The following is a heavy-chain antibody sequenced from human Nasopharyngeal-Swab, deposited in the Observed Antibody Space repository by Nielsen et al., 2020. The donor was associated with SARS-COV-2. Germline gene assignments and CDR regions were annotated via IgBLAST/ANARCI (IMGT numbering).Heavy chain of an antibody. V-gene: IGHV3-7*01. D-gene: IGHD3-10*01. CDR2: INQDGSEK. Sequence: GESLKISCAASGFTFSSYWMTWVRQPPGKGLEWVANINQDGSEKYYVDSVKGRFTISRDNSKNTLYLQMNSLRAEDTAVYYCAKVGGSGSFDYWGQGTLVTVSS. CDR3: AKVGGSGSFDY. CDR1: GFTFSSYW. J-gene: IGHJ4*02.